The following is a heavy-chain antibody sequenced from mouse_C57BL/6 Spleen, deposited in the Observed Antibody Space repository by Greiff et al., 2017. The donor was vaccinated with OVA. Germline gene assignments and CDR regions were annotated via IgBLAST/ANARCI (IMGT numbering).Heavy chain of an antibody. CDR3: TKAVGGYYFDY. CDR2: IDPENGDT. CDR1: GFNIKDDY. D-gene: IGHD3-3*01. J-gene: IGHJ2*01. Sequence: DVQLQESGAELVRPGASVKLSCTASGFNIKDDYMHWVKQRPEQGLEWIGWIDPENGDTEYASKFQGKATITADTSSNTAYLQLSSLTSEDTAVYYCTKAVGGYYFDYWGQGTTLTVSS. V-gene: IGHV14-4*01.